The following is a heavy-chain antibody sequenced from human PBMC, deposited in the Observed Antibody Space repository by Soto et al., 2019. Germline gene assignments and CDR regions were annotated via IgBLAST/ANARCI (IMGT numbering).Heavy chain of an antibody. CDR2: IYYSGST. D-gene: IGHD7-27*01. V-gene: IGHV4-31*03. Sequence: QVQLQESGPGLVKPSQTLSLTCTVSGGSISSGGYYWSWIRQHPGKGLEWIVYIYYSGSTYYNPSLKSRVTISVDTSKNQFSLKLSSVTAADTAVYYCARAPDWGSSPNWFDPWGQGTLVTVSS. CDR1: GGSISSGGYY. J-gene: IGHJ5*02. CDR3: ARAPDWGSSPNWFDP.